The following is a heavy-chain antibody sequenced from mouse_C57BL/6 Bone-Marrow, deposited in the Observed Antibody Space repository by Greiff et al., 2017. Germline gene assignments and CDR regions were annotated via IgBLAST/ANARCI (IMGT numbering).Heavy chain of an antibody. D-gene: IGHD4-1*01. V-gene: IGHV1-55*01. CDR2: IYPTSGRT. J-gene: IGHJ2*01. CDR1: GYTFTSYW. CDR3: ARSGPLGRSFDY. Sequence: VQLQQPGAELVKPGASVKMSCKASGYTFTSYWITWVKQRPGPGLEWIGDIYPTSGRTKSNEKLKSKAILTVDTSSNTAYRQLSSLTSEDSAVFYCARSGPLGRSFDYWGQGTTLTVSS.